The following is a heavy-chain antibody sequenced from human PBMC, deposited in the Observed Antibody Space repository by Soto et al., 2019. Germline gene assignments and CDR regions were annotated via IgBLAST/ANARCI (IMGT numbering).Heavy chain of an antibody. CDR3: ARDLDYYGSGNYYNRIDY. CDR1: GGPFSDYA. CDR2: IIPVFGTA. V-gene: IGHV1-69*01. J-gene: IGHJ4*02. Sequence: QVQLVQSGAEVKKPGSSVKVSCKVSGGPFSDYAVSWVRQAPGQGLEWMGGIIPVFGTANYAQKFQGRVTITADEPTTTAYMELSSLRSEDTAVYYCARDLDYYGSGNYYNRIDYWGQGTLVTVSS. D-gene: IGHD3-10*01.